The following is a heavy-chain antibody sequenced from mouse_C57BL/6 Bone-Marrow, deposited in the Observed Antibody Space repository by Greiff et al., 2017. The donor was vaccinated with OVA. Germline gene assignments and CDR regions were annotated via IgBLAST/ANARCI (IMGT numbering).Heavy chain of an antibody. J-gene: IGHJ1*03. CDR2: IDPSDSYT. D-gene: IGHD1-1*01. CDR1: GYTFTSYW. V-gene: IGHV1-69*01. Sequence: QVQLQQPGAELVMPGASVKLSCKASGYTFTSYWMHWVKQRPGQGLEWIGEIDPSDSYTNYNQKFKGKSTLTVDKSSSTAYMQLSSLTSEDSAVYYCARKRVVAPYWYFDVWGTGTTVTVSS. CDR3: ARKRVVAPYWYFDV.